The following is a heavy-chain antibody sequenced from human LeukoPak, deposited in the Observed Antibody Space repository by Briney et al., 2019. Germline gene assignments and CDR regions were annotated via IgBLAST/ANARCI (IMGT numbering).Heavy chain of an antibody. CDR3: ARDPVAATPFDY. CDR1: GFTFSSYA. D-gene: IGHD2-15*01. CDR2: ISYDGSNK. J-gene: IGHJ4*02. V-gene: IGHV3-30*04. Sequence: PGGSLRLSCAASGFTFSSYAMHWVRQAPGKGLEWVAVISYDGSNKYYADSVKGRFTISRDNSKNTLYLQMNSLRAEDTAVYYCARDPVAATPFDYWGQGTLVTVSS.